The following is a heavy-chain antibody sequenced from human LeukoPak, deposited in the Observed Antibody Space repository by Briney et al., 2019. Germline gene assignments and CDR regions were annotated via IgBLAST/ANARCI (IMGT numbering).Heavy chain of an antibody. Sequence: SETLSLTCSVSGYSISSGYYWSWIRQPPGKGLEWIGYIYYSGSTKYNPSLKSRVTMSVDTSKNQFSLKLSSVTAADTAVYYCARNFYYDSSGYSPIPRTDYYYYMDVWGKGTTVTISS. V-gene: IGHV4-61*01. CDR3: ARNFYYDSSGYSPIPRTDYYYYMDV. CDR2: IYYSGST. CDR1: GYSISSGYY. D-gene: IGHD3-22*01. J-gene: IGHJ6*03.